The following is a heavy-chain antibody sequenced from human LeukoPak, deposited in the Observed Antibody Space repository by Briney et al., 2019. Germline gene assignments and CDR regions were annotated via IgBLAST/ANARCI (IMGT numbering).Heavy chain of an antibody. CDR2: MNPNSGNT. J-gene: IGHJ4*02. CDR1: GGTFSSYA. D-gene: IGHD2-2*01. CDR3: ARGKKYQLLLGST. Sequence: ASVKVSCKASGGTFSSYAINWVRQATGQGLEWMGWMNPNSGNTGYAQKFQGRVTMTRNTSISTAYMELSSLRSEDTAVYYCARGKKYQLLLGSTWGQGTLVTVSS. V-gene: IGHV1-8*02.